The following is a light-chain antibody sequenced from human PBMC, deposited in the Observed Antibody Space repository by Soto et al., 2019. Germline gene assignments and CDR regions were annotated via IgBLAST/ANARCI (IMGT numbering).Light chain of an antibody. CDR1: QSLSSN. Sequence: EIVLTQSPATLYMSPGERATLSCRASQSLSSNVAWYQQRPRQAPRLLIYDTSSRASDVPARFSGRGSGTEFTFTIAILQSEYFAIYYCQQYNHWPRMLSFGEGTKVELK. CDR3: QQYNHWPRMLS. J-gene: IGKJ4*01. V-gene: IGKV3-15*01. CDR2: DTS.